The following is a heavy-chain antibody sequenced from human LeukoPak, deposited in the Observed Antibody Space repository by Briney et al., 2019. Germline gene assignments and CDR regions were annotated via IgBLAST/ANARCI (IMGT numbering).Heavy chain of an antibody. Sequence: SVKVSCKASGGTFSSYAISWVRQAPGQGLEWMGGIIPIFGTANYAQKFQGRVTITADESTSTAYMELSSLRSEDTAVYYCASSYCSSTSCYTGRGYYMDVWGKGTTVTVSS. D-gene: IGHD2-2*02. V-gene: IGHV1-69*01. J-gene: IGHJ6*03. CDR3: ASSYCSSTSCYTGRGYYMDV. CDR1: GGTFSSYA. CDR2: IIPIFGTA.